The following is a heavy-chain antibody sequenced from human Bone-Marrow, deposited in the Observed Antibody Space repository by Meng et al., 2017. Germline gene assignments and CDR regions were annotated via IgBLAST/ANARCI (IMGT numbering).Heavy chain of an antibody. D-gene: IGHD5-12*01. CDR1: GFTFSSYG. CDR3: ARDRSRGYSLEYAFDI. J-gene: IGHJ3*02. V-gene: IGHV3-33*01. Sequence: GESLKISCAASGFTFSSYGMHWVRQAPGKGLEWVAVIWYDGSNKYYADSVKGRFTISRDNSKNTLYLQMNSLRAEDTAVYYCARDRSRGYSLEYAFDIWGQGTMVTVSS. CDR2: IWYDGSNK.